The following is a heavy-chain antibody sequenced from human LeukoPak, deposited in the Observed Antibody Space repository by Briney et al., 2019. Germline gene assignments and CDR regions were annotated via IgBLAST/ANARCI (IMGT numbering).Heavy chain of an antibody. J-gene: IGHJ4*02. Sequence: PSETLSLTCTVSGGSISSSSYYWGWIRQPPGKGLEWIGSIYYSGSTYYNPSLKSRVTISVDTSKNQFSLKLSSVTAADTAVYYCARRGGAVAGTVDYWGQGTLVTVSS. D-gene: IGHD6-19*01. CDR2: IYYSGST. CDR3: ARRGGAVAGTVDY. V-gene: IGHV4-39*01. CDR1: GGSISSSSYY.